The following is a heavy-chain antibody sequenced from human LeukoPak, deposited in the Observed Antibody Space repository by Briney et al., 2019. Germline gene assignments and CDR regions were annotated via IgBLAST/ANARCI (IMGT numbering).Heavy chain of an antibody. CDR2: INPNSGGT. J-gene: IGHJ4*02. CDR3: ARGDDYSNYVLGY. V-gene: IGHV1-2*06. CDR1: GYTFTGYY. D-gene: IGHD4-11*01. Sequence: GASVKVSCKASGYTFTGYYMHWVRQAPGQGLEWMGRINPNSGGTNYAQKFQGRVTITTDESTSTAYMELSSLRSEDTAVYYCARGDDYSNYVLGYWGQGTLVSVSS.